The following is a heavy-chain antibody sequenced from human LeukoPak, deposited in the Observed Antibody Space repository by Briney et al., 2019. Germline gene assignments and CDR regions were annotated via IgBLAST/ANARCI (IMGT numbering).Heavy chain of an antibody. CDR2: IIPIFGTA. D-gene: IGHD6-6*01. CDR1: GGTFSSYA. V-gene: IGHV1-69*13. CDR3: ARATRAARHFDY. Sequence: SVKVSCKASGGTFSSYAISWVRQAPGQGLEWMGGIIPIFGTANYAQKFQGRVTITADESTSTAYMELSSLRSEDTAVYYCARATRAARHFDYWGQGTLVTVSS. J-gene: IGHJ4*02.